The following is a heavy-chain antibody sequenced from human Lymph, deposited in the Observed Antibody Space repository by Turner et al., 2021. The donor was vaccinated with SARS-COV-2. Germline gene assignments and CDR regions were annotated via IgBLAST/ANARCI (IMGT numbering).Heavy chain of an antibody. CDR3: ARDLVVYGMDV. D-gene: IGHD3-10*01. CDR2: IYSGGST. CDR1: GLTVSSNY. V-gene: IGHV3-53*02. J-gene: IGHJ6*02. Sequence: EVQLVETGGGLIQPGGSLRISCAASGLTVSSNYMTWVRQAPGKGLEWVSVIYSGGSTFYADSVKGRFTISRDNSKNTLYLQMNSLRAEDTAVYYCARDLVVYGMDVWGQGTTVTVSS.